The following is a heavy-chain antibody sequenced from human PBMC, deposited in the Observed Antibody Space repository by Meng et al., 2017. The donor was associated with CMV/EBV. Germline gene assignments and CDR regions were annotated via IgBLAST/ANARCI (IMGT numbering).Heavy chain of an antibody. V-gene: IGHV4-30-4*08. CDR3: ARVTSRVAGAFDY. D-gene: IGHD1-14*01. CDR2: IYYSGST. J-gene: IGHJ4*02. Sequence: EPGPGVVSLSQTLSLTCIVSGGSISTGDDYWSWIRQPPGKGLEWIGYIYYSGSTYYNPSLKSRVTISVDTSKNQFSLKLSSVTAADTAVYYCARVTSRVAGAFDYWGQGTLVTVSS. CDR1: GGSISTGDDY.